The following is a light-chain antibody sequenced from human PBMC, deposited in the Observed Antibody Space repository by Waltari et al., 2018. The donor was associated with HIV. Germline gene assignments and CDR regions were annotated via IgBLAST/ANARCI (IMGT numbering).Light chain of an antibody. CDR3: CSYAGSRTWV. CDR1: SSDVAGYNF. Sequence: QSALTQPASVSGSPGQSITISCPGPSSDVAGYNFVSLYQQHPGKAPKLILFDVFKRPSGVSVRFSGSKSGNTASLTISGLQSEDEADYYCCSYAGSRTWVFGGGTKVTVL. CDR2: DVF. V-gene: IGLV2-23*02. J-gene: IGLJ3*02.